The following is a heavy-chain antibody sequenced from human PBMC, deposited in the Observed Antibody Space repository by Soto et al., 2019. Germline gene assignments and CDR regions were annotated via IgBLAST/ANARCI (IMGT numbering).Heavy chain of an antibody. D-gene: IGHD3-22*01. CDR3: ARDISMIEVVPGS. Sequence: QVQMVESGGGVVQPGRSLRLSCAASGFTFSSYGMHWVRQAPGKGLEWVAVIWFDGSNKYYADSVKGRFTISRDNSKNTLYLQMNSRRAGDTAVYYCARDISMIEVVPGSWGQGTLVTLSS. CDR1: GFTFSSYG. J-gene: IGHJ1*01. CDR2: IWFDGSNK. V-gene: IGHV3-33*01.